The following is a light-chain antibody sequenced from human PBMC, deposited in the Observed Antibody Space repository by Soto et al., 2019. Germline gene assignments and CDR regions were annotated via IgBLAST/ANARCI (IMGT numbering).Light chain of an antibody. CDR3: CSSTSSSTLYV. CDR2: DVS. Sequence: QSVLTQPASVSGSPGQSITISCTGTSSDVGGNKYVSWYRQHPGKAPKLIIYDVSSRPSGVSDRFSGSKSGNTASLTISGLQAEDEADYYCCSSTSSSTLYVFGTGTKVTVL. V-gene: IGLV2-14*01. CDR1: SSDVGGNKY. J-gene: IGLJ1*01.